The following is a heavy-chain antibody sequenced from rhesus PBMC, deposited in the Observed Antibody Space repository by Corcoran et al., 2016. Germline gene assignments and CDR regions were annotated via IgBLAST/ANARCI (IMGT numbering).Heavy chain of an antibody. V-gene: IGHV2-95*01. D-gene: IGHD3-28*01. J-gene: IGHJ4*01. Sequence: QVTLKESGPALVKPTPTLPLTCTFSGFSISTTGTGVGWIRQPPGKAREWLASMYWNDRKYYRTSLKSRLTIAKDTSKNQVVLTMTNMDPVDTATYYCARVRNYYGSGYDFDYWGQGVLVTVSS. CDR3: ARVRNYYGSGYDFDY. CDR2: MYWNDRK. CDR1: GFSISTTGTG.